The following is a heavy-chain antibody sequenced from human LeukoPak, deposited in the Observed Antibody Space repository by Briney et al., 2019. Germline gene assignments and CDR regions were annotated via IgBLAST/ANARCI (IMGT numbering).Heavy chain of an antibody. CDR1: GGSISSYY. J-gene: IGHJ4*02. CDR3: ASRGIAAAGTGDYFDY. Sequence: SETLSLTCTVSGGSISSYYWSWIRQPPGKGLEWIGYIYTSGSTNYNPSLKSRVTMSVDTSKNQFSLKLSSVTAADTAVYYCASRGIAAAGTGDYFDYWGQGTLVTVSS. CDR2: IYTSGST. V-gene: IGHV4-4*08. D-gene: IGHD6-13*01.